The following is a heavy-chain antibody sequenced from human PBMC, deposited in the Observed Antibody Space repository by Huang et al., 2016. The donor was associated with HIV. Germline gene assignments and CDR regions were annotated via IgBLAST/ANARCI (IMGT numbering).Heavy chain of an antibody. J-gene: IGHJ2*01. Sequence: QVQLVESGGGVVQPGGSLRLACAASGFTFSNYPMHWVRQAPGKGLEWVAVSSYDDGSTTYFADSVKVRFTISRDNSKNTVYLQMSSLRADDTAVFYCARDVLRGLGYFDVWGRGTLVTVSS. CDR1: GFTFSNYP. D-gene: IGHD4-17*01. V-gene: IGHV3-30-3*01. CDR3: ARDVLRGLGYFDV. CDR2: SSYDDGSTT.